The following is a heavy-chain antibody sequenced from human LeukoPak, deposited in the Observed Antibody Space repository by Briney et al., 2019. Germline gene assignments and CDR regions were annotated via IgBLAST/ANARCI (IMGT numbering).Heavy chain of an antibody. D-gene: IGHD1-14*01. Sequence: SETLSLTCTVSGDSISTYYWSWIRQPPGKELEWIGYIYFGGTTKYSPSLKSRVTISVDTSKDQFSLSLSSVTAADTAVYYCARGTTGGALFDYWGQGTLVTVSS. CDR1: GDSISTYY. CDR2: IYFGGTT. V-gene: IGHV4-4*09. J-gene: IGHJ4*02. CDR3: ARGTTGGALFDY.